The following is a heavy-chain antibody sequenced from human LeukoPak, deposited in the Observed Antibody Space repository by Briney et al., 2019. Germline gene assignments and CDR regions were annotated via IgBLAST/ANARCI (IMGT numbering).Heavy chain of an antibody. Sequence: GGSLRLSCAASGFTFSSYGMHWVRQAPGKGLEWVAFIRYDGSNKYYADSVKGRFTISRDNSKNTLYLQMNSLRAEDTAVYYCAKDRNSSGYYYYYFDYWGQGTLVTVSS. V-gene: IGHV3-30*02. CDR3: AKDRNSSGYYYYYFDY. CDR1: GFTFSSYG. D-gene: IGHD3-22*01. J-gene: IGHJ4*02. CDR2: IRYDGSNK.